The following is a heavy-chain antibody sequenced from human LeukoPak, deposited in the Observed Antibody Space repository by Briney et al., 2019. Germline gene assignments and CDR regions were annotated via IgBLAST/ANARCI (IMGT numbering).Heavy chain of an antibody. CDR2: TGSTGVST. Sequence: GGSLRLSCAASGFTFSSYAMNWVRQAPGKGLEWVSATGSTGVSTFYADSVKGRFTVSRDNSKSTLYLQMNSLRAEDTAVYYCAKDRTDYWGQGTLVTVSS. CDR1: GFTFSSYA. V-gene: IGHV3-23*01. J-gene: IGHJ4*02. CDR3: AKDRTDY.